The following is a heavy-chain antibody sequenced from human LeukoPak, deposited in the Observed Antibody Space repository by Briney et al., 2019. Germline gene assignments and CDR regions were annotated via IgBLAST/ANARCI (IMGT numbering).Heavy chain of an antibody. CDR2: INIGGTNT. J-gene: IGHJ5*02. Sequence: GGSLRLSCAASGFTFNDYYMSWIRQALGKGLVWLSYINIGGTNTHYADSVKGRFTISRDNAKKSLYLEMNNLRAEDTAVYYCATDGAGFDTWGQGVLVAVSS. CDR1: GFTFNDYY. CDR3: ATDGAGFDT. V-gene: IGHV3-11*01.